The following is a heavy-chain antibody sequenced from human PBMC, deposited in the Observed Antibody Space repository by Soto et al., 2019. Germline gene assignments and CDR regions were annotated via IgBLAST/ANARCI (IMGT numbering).Heavy chain of an antibody. V-gene: IGHV3-33*01. Sequence: QVQLVESGGGVVQPGRSLRLSCAASGFTFSSYGMHWVRQAPGKGLEWVAVIWYDGSNKYYADSVKGRFTISRDNSKNTLYLQMNSLRAEDTAVYYCARAFDRYYYDSSGYNVDDYWGQGTLVTVSS. J-gene: IGHJ4*02. CDR1: GFTFSSYG. CDR3: ARAFDRYYYDSSGYNVDDY. D-gene: IGHD3-22*01. CDR2: IWYDGSNK.